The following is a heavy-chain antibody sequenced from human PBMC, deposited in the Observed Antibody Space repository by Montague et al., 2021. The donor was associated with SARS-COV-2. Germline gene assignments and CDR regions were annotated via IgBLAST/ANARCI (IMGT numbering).Heavy chain of an antibody. V-gene: IGHV4-34*01. Sequence: SETLSLTCAVHGGSFSTYSWNWIRQPPGKVLAWIEEIHHGGSTKYSPSLKSRLTISADTSKNQFSLKLPSVAAADTAVYYCARLRDGVVPSPILGVGPYYSYYYMDVWGRGTTVTVSS. CDR3: ARLRDGVVPSPILGVGPYYSYYYMDV. CDR2: IHHGGST. J-gene: IGHJ6*03. D-gene: IGHD3-10*01. CDR1: GGSFSTYS.